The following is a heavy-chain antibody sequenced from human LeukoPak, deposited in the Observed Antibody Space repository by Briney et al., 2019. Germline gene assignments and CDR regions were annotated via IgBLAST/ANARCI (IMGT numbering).Heavy chain of an antibody. CDR3: ARRGPYFDY. J-gene: IGHJ4*02. Sequence: HSGGSLRLSCATSGFSFNNCWMSWVRQAPGKGLEWVANIKQDGSEKHYVDSVKGRFTISRDNDKNSLYLQMNSLRPEDTSIYYCARRGPYFDYWGQGILVTVSS. CDR1: GFSFNNCW. CDR2: IKQDGSEK. V-gene: IGHV3-7*01. D-gene: IGHD3-10*01.